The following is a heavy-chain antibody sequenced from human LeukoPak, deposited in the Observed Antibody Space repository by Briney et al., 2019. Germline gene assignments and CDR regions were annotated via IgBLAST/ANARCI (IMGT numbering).Heavy chain of an antibody. D-gene: IGHD3-22*01. CDR3: AKTPHSSGYPNRFDY. Sequence: GGSLRLSCAASGFTFSSYAMSWVRQAPGKGLGWVSAISGSGGSTYYADSVKGRFTISRDNSKNTLYLQMNSLRAEDTAVYYCAKTPHSSGYPNRFDYWGQGTLVTVSS. J-gene: IGHJ4*02. CDR1: GFTFSSYA. CDR2: ISGSGGST. V-gene: IGHV3-23*01.